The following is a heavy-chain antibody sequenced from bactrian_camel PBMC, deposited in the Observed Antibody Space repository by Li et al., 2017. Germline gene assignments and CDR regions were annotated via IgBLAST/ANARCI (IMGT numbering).Heavy chain of an antibody. CDR2: IHTGRGTP. J-gene: IGHJ4*01. V-gene: IGHV3S31*01. Sequence: VQLVESGGGSVQAGGSRRLSCTPSGSTGSNNCMGWFRQASGKGREGVAWIHTGRGTPAYSDSVKGRFTISRDNAKDTLYLQMNSLKIEDTAVYYCALGSSRQATMTARGKGTQVTVS. CDR1: GSTGSNNC. D-gene: IGHD3*01.